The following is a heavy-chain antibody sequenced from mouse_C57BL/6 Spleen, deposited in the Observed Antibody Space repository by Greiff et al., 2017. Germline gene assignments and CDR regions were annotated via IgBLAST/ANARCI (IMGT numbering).Heavy chain of an antibody. V-gene: IGHV5-4*03. CDR1: GFTFSSYA. CDR2: ISDGGSYT. Sequence: EVMLVESGGGLVKPGGSLKLSCAASGFTFSSYAMSWVRQTPEKRLEWVATISDGGSYTYYPDNVKGRFTISRDNAKNNLYLQMSHLKSEDTAMYYCARAHYYGFFDYWGQGTTLTVSS. D-gene: IGHD1-2*01. J-gene: IGHJ2*01. CDR3: ARAHYYGFFDY.